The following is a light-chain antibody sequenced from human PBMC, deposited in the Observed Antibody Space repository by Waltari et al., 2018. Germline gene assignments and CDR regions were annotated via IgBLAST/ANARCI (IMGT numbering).Light chain of an antibody. Sequence: DIQLTQSPSSLSASVGDRVTITCRASKSIDTFLNWYQQRPGKAPKVLIYGATTLQSGVPSRFSGSGSGTHFTLTISSLQPDDFATYFCQQSHTMLYTFGQGTKLEIK. CDR2: GAT. J-gene: IGKJ2*01. V-gene: IGKV1-39*01. CDR3: QQSHTMLYT. CDR1: KSIDTF.